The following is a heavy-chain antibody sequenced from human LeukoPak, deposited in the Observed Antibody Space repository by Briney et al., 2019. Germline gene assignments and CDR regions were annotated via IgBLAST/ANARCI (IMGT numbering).Heavy chain of an antibody. Sequence: PSETLSLTCTVSGGSISSSSYYWSWIRQPPGKGLEWIGYIYYSGSTNYNPSLKSRVTISVDTSKNQFSLKLSSVTAADTAVYYCAGRYFDWLEPFYYYYYIDVWGKGTTVTISS. CDR2: IYYSGST. CDR3: AGRYFDWLEPFYYYYYIDV. V-gene: IGHV4-61*01. D-gene: IGHD3-9*01. J-gene: IGHJ6*03. CDR1: GGSISSSSYY.